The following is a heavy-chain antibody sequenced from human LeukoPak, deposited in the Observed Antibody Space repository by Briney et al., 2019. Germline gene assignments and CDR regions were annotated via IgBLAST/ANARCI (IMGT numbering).Heavy chain of an antibody. Sequence: PGGSLRLSCAASGFTFSNDNMNWVRQAPGKGLEWVSYISSSSSTIYYADSVKGRFTISRDNAKNSLYLQMNSLRAEDTAVYYCAREDYYDSSGYYSCWGQGTLVTVSS. D-gene: IGHD3-22*01. CDR1: GFTFSNDN. CDR2: ISSSSSTI. V-gene: IGHV3-48*01. J-gene: IGHJ4*02. CDR3: AREDYYDSSGYYSC.